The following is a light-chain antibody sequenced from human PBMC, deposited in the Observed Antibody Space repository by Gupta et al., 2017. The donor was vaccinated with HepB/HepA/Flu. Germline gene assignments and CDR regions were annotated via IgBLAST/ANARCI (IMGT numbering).Light chain of an antibody. CDR3: ATWDDSLNVCV. CDR2: SNN. CDR1: SSNIGTNT. V-gene: IGLV1-44*01. J-gene: IGLJ3*02. Sequence: PGQRVTISCSGSSSNIGTNTVSWYQQFPRTAPRLLIHSNNERPSVVPERFSGSKSGASASLAISGLQSEDEADYYCATWDDSLNVCVFGGGTKLTVL.